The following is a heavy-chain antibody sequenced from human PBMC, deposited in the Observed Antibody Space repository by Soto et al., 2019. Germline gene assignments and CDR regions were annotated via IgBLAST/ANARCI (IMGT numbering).Heavy chain of an antibody. D-gene: IGHD2-15*01. Sequence: QVQLVQSGAEVKKSGSSVRVSCRASGGAISKYAFNWVRQAPGQGLEWMGGIVPVLGGANYAQRFQARVSITADETTSTANMERSSLRDEDTVIYYGAGVLGSCSRNACRSGDYYYYRIDVWGQGTTVTVSS. V-gene: IGHV1-69*01. CDR2: IVPVLGGA. CDR1: GGAISKYA. J-gene: IGHJ6*02. CDR3: AGVLGSCSRNACRSGDYYYYRIDV.